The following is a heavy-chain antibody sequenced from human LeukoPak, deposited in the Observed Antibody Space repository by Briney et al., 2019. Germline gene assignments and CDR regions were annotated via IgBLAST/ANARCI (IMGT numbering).Heavy chain of an antibody. D-gene: IGHD6-13*01. CDR2: FDPEDGET. V-gene: IGHV1-24*01. J-gene: IGHJ4*02. Sequence: GASVKVICKVSGYTLTELSMHWVRQAPGKGLEWMGGFDPEDGETIYAQKFQGRVTMTEDTSTDTAYMELSSLRSEDTAVYYCATGMGAAAGIDYWGQGTLVPVSS. CDR1: GYTLTELS. CDR3: ATGMGAAAGIDY.